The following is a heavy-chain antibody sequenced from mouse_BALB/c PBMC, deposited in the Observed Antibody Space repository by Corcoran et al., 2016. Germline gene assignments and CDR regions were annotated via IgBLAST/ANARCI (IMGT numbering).Heavy chain of an antibody. J-gene: IGHJ4*01. CDR3: ARRASIRLRRYYAMDY. D-gene: IGHD2-4*01. CDR2: INTYTGEP. Sequence: QIQLVQSGPELKKPGETVKISCKASGYTFTNYGMNWVKQAPGKGLKWMGWINTYTGEPTYADDFKGRFAFSLETSASNAYLQINNLKNEDTATYFCARRASIRLRRYYAMDYWGQGTSVTVSS. V-gene: IGHV9-3-1*01. CDR1: GYTFTNYG.